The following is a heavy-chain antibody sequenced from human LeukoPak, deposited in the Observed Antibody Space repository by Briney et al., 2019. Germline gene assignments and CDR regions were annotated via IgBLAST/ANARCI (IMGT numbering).Heavy chain of an antibody. D-gene: IGHD1-26*01. J-gene: IGHJ4*02. V-gene: IGHV1-69*02. CDR2: IIPILGIA. CDR1: GGTFIIYT. Sequence: AAAVKVSFKASGGTFIIYTIRWGRDGPGQGGGGVGRIIPILGIANYAQKFQGTVTIPADKSTSPAYIELSSLRSEDTAVYYSASNSGSYWSGSDYWGQGTLVTVSS. CDR3: ASNSGSYWSGSDY.